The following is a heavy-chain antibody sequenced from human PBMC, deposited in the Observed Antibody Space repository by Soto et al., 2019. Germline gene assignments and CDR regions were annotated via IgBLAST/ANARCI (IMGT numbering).Heavy chain of an antibody. CDR2: ISRSGSPI. CDR1: GFSLSSYE. D-gene: IGHD4-17*01. J-gene: IGHJ3*02. Sequence: EAQLAESGGGLVQPGGSLRLSCTAFGFSLSSYEMDWVRQAPGKGLEWVSHISRSGSPIYYADSVKGRFTISRDNAKNSVFLQMNSLRAEDTAVYYCARVFGDYLIDAFDIWGQGTMVTVSS. CDR3: ARVFGDYLIDAFDI. V-gene: IGHV3-48*03.